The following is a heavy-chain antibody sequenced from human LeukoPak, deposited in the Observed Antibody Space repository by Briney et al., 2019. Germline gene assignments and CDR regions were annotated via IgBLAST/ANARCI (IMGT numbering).Heavy chain of an antibody. D-gene: IGHD6-13*01. CDR1: GFTVSSKY. CDR3: AMRGNTWYDC. J-gene: IGHJ4*02. V-gene: IGHV3-53*01. Sequence: GGSLRLSCAASGFTVSSKYMSWVRQAPGKGLEWVSVIYSGGSTYYADSVKGRFTISRDDSKNTVDLQMNSLRVEGKAVYYCAMRGNTWYDCWGQGTLVTVSS. CDR2: IYSGGST.